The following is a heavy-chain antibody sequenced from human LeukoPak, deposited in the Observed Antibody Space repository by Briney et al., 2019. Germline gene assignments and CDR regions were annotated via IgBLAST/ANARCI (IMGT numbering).Heavy chain of an antibody. Sequence: SETLSLTCTVSGGSITSGDYYWSWLRQPAGKGLEWIGRIYLGGSSSYNPSLKSRVTISADTSKNQFSLILSSVTAADAALYYCARDLYGDGSYFDPWGQGTLVTVSS. CDR1: GGSITSGDYY. V-gene: IGHV4-61*02. D-gene: IGHD4-17*01. CDR3: ARDLYGDGSYFDP. CDR2: IYLGGSS. J-gene: IGHJ5*02.